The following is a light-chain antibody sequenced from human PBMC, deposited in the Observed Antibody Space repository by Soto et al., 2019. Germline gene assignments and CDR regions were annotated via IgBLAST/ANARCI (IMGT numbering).Light chain of an antibody. CDR2: GAS. Sequence: EIVMTQSPATLSVSPGERATLSCRASQSVSSNLAWYQQKPGQAPRLLIYGASTRATCIPARYSSSGSGTEFPLTISSLQSEDFAVYYCQQYNNWLITFGQGTRLEIK. CDR3: QQYNNWLIT. V-gene: IGKV3-15*01. J-gene: IGKJ5*01. CDR1: QSVSSN.